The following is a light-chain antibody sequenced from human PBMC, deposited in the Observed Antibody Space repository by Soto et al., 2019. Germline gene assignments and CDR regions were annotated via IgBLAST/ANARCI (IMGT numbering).Light chain of an antibody. V-gene: IGLV7-43*01. Sequence: QTVVTQEPSLTVSPGGTVTLTCASSTGAVTSGYYPNWFQQKPGQAPRALIYSKSNKHSWTPARFSGSLLGGKAALTLSGVKPEDEAEYYCLLYYGGAQVFGGGTKLTVL. CDR1: TGAVTSGYY. J-gene: IGLJ2*01. CDR3: LLYYGGAQV. CDR2: SKS.